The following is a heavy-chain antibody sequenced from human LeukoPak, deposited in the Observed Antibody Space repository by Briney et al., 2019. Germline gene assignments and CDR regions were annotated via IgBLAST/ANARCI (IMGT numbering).Heavy chain of an antibody. V-gene: IGHV1-2*02. CDR3: AQSSGWDSLKY. CDR1: GHTFTGYY. J-gene: IGHJ4*02. D-gene: IGHD6-19*01. Sequence: ASVKVSCKTSGHTFTGYYMHWVRQAPGQGLEWMGWINPNSGGTNHAQKFQGRVSMTRDTSISTAYMELSRLRSDDTAVYYCAQSSGWDSLKYWGQGTLVTVSS. CDR2: INPNSGGT.